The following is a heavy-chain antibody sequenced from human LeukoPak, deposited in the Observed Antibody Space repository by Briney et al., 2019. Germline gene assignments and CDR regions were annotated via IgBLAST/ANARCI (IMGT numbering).Heavy chain of an antibody. CDR1: GFTFSDYY. J-gene: IGHJ4*02. Sequence: GGSLRLSCAASGFTFSDYYMSWIRQAPGKGLEWVSYISSSGSTIYYADSVKGRFTISRDNSKNTLYLQMNSLRAEDTAVYYCAKDGYSYGLVYYFDYWGQGTLVTVSS. CDR2: ISSSGSTI. CDR3: AKDGYSYGLVYYFDY. V-gene: IGHV3-11*01. D-gene: IGHD5-18*01.